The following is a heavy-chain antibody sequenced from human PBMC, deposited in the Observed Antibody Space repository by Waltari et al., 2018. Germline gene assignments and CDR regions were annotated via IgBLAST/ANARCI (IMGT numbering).Heavy chain of an antibody. CDR2: INHSGST. Sequence: QVQLQQWGAGLLSPSEPLSLTCAVYGGSFSGYYWPWIRQPPGKGLEWIGEINHSGSTNYNPSLKSRVTISIDTPRNQFSLKLSSVTAADTAVYYCARGRGYSVVVRGVDTGFCWFDPWGQGTLVTVSS. CDR1: GGSFSGYY. CDR3: ARGRGYSVVVRGVDTGFCWFDP. V-gene: IGHV4-34*01. J-gene: IGHJ5*02. D-gene: IGHD3-10*01.